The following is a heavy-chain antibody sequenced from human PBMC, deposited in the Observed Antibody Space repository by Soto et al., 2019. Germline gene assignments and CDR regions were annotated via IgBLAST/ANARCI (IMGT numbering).Heavy chain of an antibody. CDR2: IYYSGST. V-gene: IGHV4-61*01. J-gene: IGHJ5*02. D-gene: IGHD1-1*01. CDR1: GGSVSSGSYY. Sequence: QVQLQESGPGLVKPSETLSLTCTVSGGSVSSGSYYWSWIRQPPGKGLEWIGYIYYSGSTNYNPSLKSRVTISVDASKNQFSLKLSSVTAADTAVYYCAREVQRGWFDPWGQGTLVTVSS. CDR3: AREVQRGWFDP.